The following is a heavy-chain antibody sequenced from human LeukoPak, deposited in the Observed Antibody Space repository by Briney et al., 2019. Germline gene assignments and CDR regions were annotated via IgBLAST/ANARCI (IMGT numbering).Heavy chain of an antibody. CDR1: GFSLRDYS. V-gene: IGHV3-21*01. CDR2: ISSSSRYT. D-gene: IGHD6-25*01. Sequence: GGSLRLSCAASGFSLRDYSMDWVRQAPGKGLEWVSSISSSSRYTFYVDSVKGRFTISRDNAKNSLYLQMNSLRAEDTAVYYCARWGSELPDDAFDIWGQGTMVTVSS. J-gene: IGHJ3*02. CDR3: ARWGSELPDDAFDI.